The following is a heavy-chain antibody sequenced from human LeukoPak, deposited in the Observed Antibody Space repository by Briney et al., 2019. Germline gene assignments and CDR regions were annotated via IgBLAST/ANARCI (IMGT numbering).Heavy chain of an antibody. D-gene: IGHD1-26*01. V-gene: IGHV3-74*01. J-gene: IGHJ4*02. CDR2: LHSDGSTA. Sequence: GGSLRLSCAASGFTLSSHSMHWVRQGPGKGLESVAQLHSDGSTAIYADSVRGRFTISRDGAKNTLYLQMNSLKTEDTAVYYCTTLGSSGSYREEYYFDYWGQGTLVTVSS. CDR1: GFTLSSHS. CDR3: TTLGSSGSYREEYYFDY.